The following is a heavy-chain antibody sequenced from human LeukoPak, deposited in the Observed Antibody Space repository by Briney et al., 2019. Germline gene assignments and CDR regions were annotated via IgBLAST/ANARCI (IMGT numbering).Heavy chain of an antibody. CDR3: VTPYCGSTSCLDVFDI. D-gene: IGHD2-2*01. CDR1: GGSISSYRYC. J-gene: IGHJ3*02. CDR2: IYYGGST. Sequence: SQTLSLTCTVSGGSISSYRYCWSWIRQLPGKGLEWIGYIYYGGSTKYNPSLKSRITMSVDTSKNQFSLKLSAVTAADTATYYCVTPYCGSTSCLDVFDIWGQGTMVTVSS. V-gene: IGHV4-31*03.